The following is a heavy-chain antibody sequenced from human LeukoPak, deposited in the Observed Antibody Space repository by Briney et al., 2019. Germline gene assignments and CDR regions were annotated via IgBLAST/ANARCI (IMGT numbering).Heavy chain of an antibody. CDR1: GFTLIDYY. CDR2: ISSSSSYT. Sequence: GGSLRLSCAASGFTLIDYYVSWIRQAPGKGLEWVAYISSSSSYTNYADSVKGRFTISRDSAKNSVHLQMNSLRAEDTAVYYCARGTAPSADYWGQGTLVTVSS. J-gene: IGHJ4*02. D-gene: IGHD2-21*02. CDR3: ARGTAPSADY. V-gene: IGHV3-11*05.